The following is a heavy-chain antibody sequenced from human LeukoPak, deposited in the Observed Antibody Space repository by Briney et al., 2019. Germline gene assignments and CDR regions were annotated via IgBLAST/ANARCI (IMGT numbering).Heavy chain of an antibody. J-gene: IGHJ4*02. CDR1: GGTFSSYA. V-gene: IGHV1-69*13. CDR3: ARGLRLVAQIDY. Sequence: SVKVSCKASGGTFSSYAISWVRQAPGQGLEWMGGIIPIFGTANYAQKFQGRVTITADESTSTAYMELSSLRSEDTAVYYCARGLRLVAQIDYWGQGTLVTVSS. CDR2: IIPIFGTA. D-gene: IGHD6-6*01.